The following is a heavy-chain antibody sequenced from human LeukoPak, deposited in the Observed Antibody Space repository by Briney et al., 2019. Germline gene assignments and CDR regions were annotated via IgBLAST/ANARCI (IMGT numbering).Heavy chain of an antibody. D-gene: IGHD3-10*01. J-gene: IGHJ6*03. CDR3: ARGNYYGSGSSSHYYMDV. CDR2: RNPNRGNT. V-gene: IGHV1-8*03. CDR1: GYTFTSYD. Sequence: ASVKVSCKASGYTFTSYDINWVRQATGQGLEWMGWRNPNRGNTGYAQKFQGRVTITRNTSIRTAYMELSSLRSEDTAVYYCARGNYYGSGSSSHYYMDVWGKGTTVTVSS.